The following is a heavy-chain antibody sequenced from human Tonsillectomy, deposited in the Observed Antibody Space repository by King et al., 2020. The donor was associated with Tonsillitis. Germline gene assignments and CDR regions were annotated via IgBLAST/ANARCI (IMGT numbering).Heavy chain of an antibody. J-gene: IGHJ4*02. CDR2: FYSSECC. CDR3: ARCRPYGDYCDF. CDR1: GDFIRSHTHY. D-gene: IGHD4-17*01. V-gene: IGHV4-61*02. Sequence: VQLQESGPGLLQPSQTLSLTCTVSGDFIRSHTHYWCWFLLHAWEGLVVIGRFYSSECCASTPSLKSRVTMSMYRSKSQFSLNLRSVSAGDTALYHCARCRPYGDYCDFWGQGILVTVSS.